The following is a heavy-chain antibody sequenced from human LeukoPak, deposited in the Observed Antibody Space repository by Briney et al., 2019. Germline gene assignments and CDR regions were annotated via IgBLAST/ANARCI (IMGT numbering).Heavy chain of an antibody. D-gene: IGHD3-10*01. V-gene: IGHV1-18*01. Sequence: GASVKVSCKASGYTFTSYGISWVRQAPGQGLEWIGWISAYNGNTNYAQKLQGRVTMTTDTSTSTAYMELRSLRSDDTAVYYCARSRWPSWFGGAPDVFDIWGQGTMVTVSS. CDR3: ARSRWPSWFGGAPDVFDI. CDR2: ISAYNGNT. J-gene: IGHJ3*02. CDR1: GYTFTSYG.